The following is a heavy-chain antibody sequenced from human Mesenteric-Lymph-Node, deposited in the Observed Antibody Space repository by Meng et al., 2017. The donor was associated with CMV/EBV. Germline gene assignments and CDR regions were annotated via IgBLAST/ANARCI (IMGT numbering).Heavy chain of an antibody. CDR1: GFTFDDYA. D-gene: IGHD3-16*01. J-gene: IGHJ4*02. CDR3: ARGGDFGTLDY. CDR2: ISWNSGSI. V-gene: IGHV3-9*01. Sequence: GGSLRLSCAASGFTFDDYAMHWVRQAPGKGLEWVSGISWNSGSIGYADSVKGRFTISRDNAKNSLYLQMNSLRAEDTALYYCARGGDFGTLDYWGQGALVTVSS.